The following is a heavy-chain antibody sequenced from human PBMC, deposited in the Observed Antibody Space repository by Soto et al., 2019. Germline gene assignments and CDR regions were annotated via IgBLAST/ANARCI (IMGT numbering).Heavy chain of an antibody. J-gene: IGHJ4*02. D-gene: IGHD6-6*01. CDR3: ARVVSTSWY. V-gene: IGHV3-74*01. CDR2: IDGAGRST. Sequence: EVQLVESGGGLVQPGGSLRLSCAASGFTFSSYWMHWVRQPPGKGLVWVSRIDGAGRSTNYADSVKGRLTISRDNAKNTLYLQMNSLRTEDTAVYYCARVVSTSWYWGQGTLVSVSS. CDR1: GFTFSSYW.